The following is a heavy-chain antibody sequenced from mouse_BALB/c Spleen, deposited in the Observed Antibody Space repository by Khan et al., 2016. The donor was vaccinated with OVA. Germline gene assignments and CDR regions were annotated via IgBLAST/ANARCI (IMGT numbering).Heavy chain of an antibody. CDR3: ARAWFGNFNFDY. V-gene: IGHV1S81*02. D-gene: IGHD2-1*01. J-gene: IGHJ2*01. CDR1: GYNFTSYY. Sequence: QVQLQQSGAELVKPGASVKVSCKASGYNFTSYYMHWVKLRPGQGLEWIGEINPSSGRTDYNEKFKTKATLTVDTSSSTAYMQLSSLTSEDSAVYYCARAWFGNFNFDYWGQGTTLTVSS. CDR2: INPSSGRT.